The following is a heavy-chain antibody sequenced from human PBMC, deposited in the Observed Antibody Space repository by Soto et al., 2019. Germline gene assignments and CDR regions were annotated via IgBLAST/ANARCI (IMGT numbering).Heavy chain of an antibody. CDR2: TIPVFNTA. J-gene: IGHJ3*02. D-gene: IGHD3-10*01. V-gene: IGHV1-69*06. Sequence: QVQLEQSGAEVKKPGSSVKVSCKASGGTLSDHGVAWLRQAPGQGLEWMGGTIPVFNTAKYAQKFQGRVTLTADKFTNIAYMELSSLRSEDKAFYFCARGVYGSGNYYTGPSAFDIWGQGTMVIVSS. CDR1: GGTLSDHG. CDR3: ARGVYGSGNYYTGPSAFDI.